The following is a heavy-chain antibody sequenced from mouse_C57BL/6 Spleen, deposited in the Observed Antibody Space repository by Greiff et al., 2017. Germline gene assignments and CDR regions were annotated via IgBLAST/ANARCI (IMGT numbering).Heavy chain of an antibody. CDR1: GYTFTSYD. D-gene: IGHD1-1*01. J-gene: IGHJ4*01. V-gene: IGHV1-85*01. CDR3: ARCGSSYDYAMDY. Sequence: QVQLKQSGPELVKPGASVKLSCKASGYTFTSYDINWVQQRPGQGLEWIGWIYPRDGSTKYNEKFKGKATLTVDTSSSTAYMELHSLTSEDSAVYFCARCGSSYDYAMDYWGQGTSVTVSS. CDR2: IYPRDGST.